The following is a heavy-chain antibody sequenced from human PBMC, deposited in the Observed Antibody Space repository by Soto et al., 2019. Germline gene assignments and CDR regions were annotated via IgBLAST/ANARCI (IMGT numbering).Heavy chain of an antibody. V-gene: IGHV4-30-4*01. CDR3: ARGRYCLTGRCFPNWFDS. CDR1: GDSISTVDYF. D-gene: IGHD7-27*01. CDR2: IYKSATT. J-gene: IGHJ5*01. Sequence: SETLSLTCPVSGDSISTVDYFWAWIRQPPGQALEYIGYIYKSATTYYNPSFESRVAISLDTSKSQFSLNVTSVTAADTAVYFCARGRYCLTGRCFPNWFDSWGQGALVTVSS.